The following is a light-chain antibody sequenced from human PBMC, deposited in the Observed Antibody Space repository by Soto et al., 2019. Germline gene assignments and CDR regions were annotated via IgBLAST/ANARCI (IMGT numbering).Light chain of an antibody. J-gene: IGKJ1*01. Sequence: DIQMTQSPSSLSASVGDRVTITCRASQNIASYLSWYQQKPGKAPNLLTYSTSTLQSGVPSRFSGSGSGTDFTLILRSLQPEDSATYYCQQSYRSLWTFGQGNKVEIK. CDR2: STS. V-gene: IGKV1-39*01. CDR1: QNIASY. CDR3: QQSYRSLWT.